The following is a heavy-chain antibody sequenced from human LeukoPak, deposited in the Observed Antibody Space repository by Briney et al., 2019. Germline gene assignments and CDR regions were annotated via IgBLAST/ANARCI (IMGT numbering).Heavy chain of an antibody. V-gene: IGHV3-66*01. Sequence: PGGSLRLSCAASGFTFSSYSMNWVRQAPGKGLEWVSVIYSGGSTYYADSVKGRFTISRDNSKNTLYLQMNSLRAEDTAVYYCARVLWFGARYNWFDPWGQGTLVTVSS. CDR2: IYSGGST. J-gene: IGHJ5*02. D-gene: IGHD3-10*01. CDR1: GFTFSSYS. CDR3: ARVLWFGARYNWFDP.